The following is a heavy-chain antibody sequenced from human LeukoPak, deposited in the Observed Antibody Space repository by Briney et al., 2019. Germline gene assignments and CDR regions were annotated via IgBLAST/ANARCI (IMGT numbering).Heavy chain of an antibody. CDR1: GYTFTSYG. J-gene: IGHJ4*02. CDR3: ARTHYGSGSYLDY. V-gene: IGHV1-18*01. CDR2: ISAYNGNT. Sequence: ASVKVSCKASGYTFTSYGISWVRQAPGQGLEWMGWISAYNGNTNYAQKLQGRVTMTTDTSTSTVYMELSSLRSEDTAVYYCARTHYGSGSYLDYWGQGTLVTVSS. D-gene: IGHD3-10*01.